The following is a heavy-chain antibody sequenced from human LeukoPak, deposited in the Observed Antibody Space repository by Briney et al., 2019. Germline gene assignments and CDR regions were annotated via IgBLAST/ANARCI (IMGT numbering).Heavy chain of an antibody. Sequence: PSETLSLTCTVSGASISSYYWSWIRLPPGKGLEWIGYMYYSGSTNYNPYLKSRVTISVDTPKNQFSLKLSSVTAADTAVYYCARGGEMATVDYWGQGTLVTVSS. V-gene: IGHV4-59*01. CDR3: ARGGEMATVDY. CDR2: MYYSGST. CDR1: GASISSYY. D-gene: IGHD5-24*01. J-gene: IGHJ4*02.